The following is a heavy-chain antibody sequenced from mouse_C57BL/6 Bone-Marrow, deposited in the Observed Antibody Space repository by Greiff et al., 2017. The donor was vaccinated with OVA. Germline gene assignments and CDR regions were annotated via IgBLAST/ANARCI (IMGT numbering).Heavy chain of an antibody. V-gene: IGHV1-55*01. CDR1: GYTFTSYW. J-gene: IGHJ1*03. CDR3: ARCNYYGSSNWYFDV. D-gene: IGHD1-1*01. CDR2: IYPGSGST. Sequence: VQLQQPGAELVKPGASVKMSCKASGYTFTSYWITWVKQRPGQGLEWIGDIYPGSGSTNYNEKSKSKATLTVDTSSSTAYMQLSSLTSEDSAVYYCARCNYYGSSNWYFDVWGTGTTVTVSS.